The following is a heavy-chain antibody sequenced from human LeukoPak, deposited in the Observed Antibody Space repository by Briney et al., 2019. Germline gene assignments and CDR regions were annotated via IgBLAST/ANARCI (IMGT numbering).Heavy chain of an antibody. D-gene: IGHD4-17*01. CDR1: GGSISSYY. V-gene: IGHV4-59*01. Sequence: PSETLSLTCTVSGGSISSYYWSWIRQPPGKGLEWIGYIHYSGTTNYNPSLRSRVTISVDTSKNQFSLKLSSVTAADTAVYYCARGNYGAYIDFWGQGTLVTVSS. J-gene: IGHJ4*02. CDR3: ARGNYGAYIDF. CDR2: IHYSGTT.